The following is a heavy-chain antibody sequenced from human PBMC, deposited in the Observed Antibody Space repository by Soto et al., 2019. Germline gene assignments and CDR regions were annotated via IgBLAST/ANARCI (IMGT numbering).Heavy chain of an antibody. Sequence: QVQLVESGGGVVQPGRSLRLSCAASGFTFSSYDMHWVRQAPGKGLEWVAVISYDGSNKYYADSVKGRFTISRDNSKNTLYLQINSLRAEDTAVYYCAKDLPIFGVVTSGPTDYWGQGTLVTVSS. CDR3: AKDLPIFGVVTSGPTDY. CDR1: GFTFSSYD. J-gene: IGHJ4*02. D-gene: IGHD3-3*01. CDR2: ISYDGSNK. V-gene: IGHV3-30*18.